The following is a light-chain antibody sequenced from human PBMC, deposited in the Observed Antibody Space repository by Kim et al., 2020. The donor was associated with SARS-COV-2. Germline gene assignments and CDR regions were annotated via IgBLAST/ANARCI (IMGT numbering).Light chain of an antibody. J-gene: IGKJ1*01. V-gene: IGKV1-39*01. CDR1: QSISSY. Sequence: SVGDRVSITCRASQSISSYLNWYQQKPGKAPKLLIYAASSLQSGVPSRFSGSGSGTDFTLTISSLQPEDFATYYCQQSYSTPPWTFGQGTKVDIK. CDR2: AAS. CDR3: QQSYSTPPWT.